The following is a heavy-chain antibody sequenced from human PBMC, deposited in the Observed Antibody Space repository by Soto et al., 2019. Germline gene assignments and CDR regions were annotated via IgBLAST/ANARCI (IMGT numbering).Heavy chain of an antibody. D-gene: IGHD4-17*01. J-gene: IGHJ5*02. V-gene: IGHV1-18*01. Sequence: ASVKVSCKASGYTFTSYGISWVRQAPGQGLEWMGWISAYNGNTNYARKLQGRVTMTTDTSTSTAYMELRSLRSDDTAVYYCARDPDYGGNTRYNWFDPWGQGTLVTVSS. CDR1: GYTFTSYG. CDR2: ISAYNGNT. CDR3: ARDPDYGGNTRYNWFDP.